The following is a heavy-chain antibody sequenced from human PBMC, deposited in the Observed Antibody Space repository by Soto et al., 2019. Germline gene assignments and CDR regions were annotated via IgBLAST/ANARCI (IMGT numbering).Heavy chain of an antibody. Sequence: GGSLRLSCAASGFTFSSYAMSWVRQAPGKGLEWVSAISGSGGSTYYADSVKGRFTISRDNSKNTLYLQMNSLRAEDTAVYYCAEIGAGVLLWFGEDRDYYGMDVWGQGTTVTVSS. CDR1: GFTFSSYA. V-gene: IGHV3-23*01. J-gene: IGHJ6*02. D-gene: IGHD3-10*01. CDR3: AEIGAGVLLWFGEDRDYYGMDV. CDR2: ISGSGGST.